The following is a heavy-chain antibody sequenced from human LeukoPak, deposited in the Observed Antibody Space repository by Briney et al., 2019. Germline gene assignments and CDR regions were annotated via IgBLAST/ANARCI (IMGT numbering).Heavy chain of an antibody. CDR3: AKNRAVVVPAAPLDY. Sequence: GGSLRLSCAASGFTFSSYAMSWVRQAPGKGLEWVTAISGSGGSTYYADSVKGRFTISRDNSKNMLYLQMNSLRAEDTAVYYCAKNRAVVVPAAPLDYWGQGTLVTVSS. CDR1: GFTFSSYA. J-gene: IGHJ4*02. V-gene: IGHV3-23*01. CDR2: ISGSGGST. D-gene: IGHD2-2*01.